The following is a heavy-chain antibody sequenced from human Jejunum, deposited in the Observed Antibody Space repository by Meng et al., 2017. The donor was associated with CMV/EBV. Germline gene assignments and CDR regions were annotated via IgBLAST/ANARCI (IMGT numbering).Heavy chain of an antibody. D-gene: IGHD6-19*01. V-gene: IGHV3-23*01. J-gene: IGHJ3*01. CDR2: LRDSGANT. CDR1: SGYG. Sequence: SGYGLRWVRQATGKGLELVSALRDSGANTYYAGSVTRRFTISRDNSHNTLYLQMHSLRAEDTAVYYCARALGLGAVMPNYDAFDLWGQGTGVTVSS. CDR3: ARALGLGAVMPNYDAFDL.